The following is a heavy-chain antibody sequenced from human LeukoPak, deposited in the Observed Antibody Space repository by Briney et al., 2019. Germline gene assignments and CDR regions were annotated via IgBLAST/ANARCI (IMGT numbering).Heavy chain of an antibody. CDR1: GGSFSGYY. J-gene: IGHJ4*02. CDR3: ARGNSSGN. Sequence: SETLSLTCAVYGGSFSGYYWSWIRQPPGKGLEWIGEINHSGSTNYNPSLKSRVTISVDTSKNQFSLKLSSVTAADTAVYYCARGNSSGNWGQGTLVTVSS. CDR2: INHSGST. D-gene: IGHD6-19*01. V-gene: IGHV4-34*01.